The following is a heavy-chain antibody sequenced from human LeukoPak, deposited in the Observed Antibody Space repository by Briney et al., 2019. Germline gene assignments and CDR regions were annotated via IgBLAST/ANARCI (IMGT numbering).Heavy chain of an antibody. D-gene: IGHD6-25*01. CDR2: ISGSGGST. Sequence: ETLSLTCTVSGGSISSGGYYWSWVRQAPGKGLEWVSAISGSGGSTYYADSVKGRFTVSRDNSKNTLYLQMNSLRAEDTAVYYCAKEAYSTGGGWFDPWGQGTLVTASS. CDR3: AKEAYSTGGGWFDP. V-gene: IGHV3-23*01. CDR1: GGSISSGGYY. J-gene: IGHJ5*02.